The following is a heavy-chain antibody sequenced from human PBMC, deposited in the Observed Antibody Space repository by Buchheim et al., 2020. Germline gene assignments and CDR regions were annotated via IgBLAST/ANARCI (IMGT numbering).Heavy chain of an antibody. CDR2: ITSSGGYT. J-gene: IGHJ5*02. Sequence: EVQLLESGGGLVQPGGPLRLSCAASGFTFNTYAMSWVRQAPGKGLEWVSGITSSGGYTLYADSVKGRFTISRDNFKNTLSLQMNSLRDEDTALYYCAKDVRYCSNNRCDSWGQG. D-gene: IGHD2-2*01. V-gene: IGHV3-23*01. CDR3: AKDVRYCSNNRCDS. CDR1: GFTFNTYA.